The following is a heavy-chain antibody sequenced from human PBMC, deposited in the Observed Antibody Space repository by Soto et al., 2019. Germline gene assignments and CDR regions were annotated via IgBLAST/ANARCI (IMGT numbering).Heavy chain of an antibody. CDR2: IIPIFGTA. J-gene: IGHJ4*02. V-gene: IGHV1-69*13. D-gene: IGHD2-8*01. CDR1: GGTFSSYA. CDR3: ARGALGYCTNGVCLPND. Sequence: SVKVSCKASGGTFSSYAISWVRQAPGQGLEWMGGIIPIFGTANYAQKFQGRVTITADESTSTAYMELSSLRSEDTAVYYCARGALGYCTNGVCLPNDWGQGTLVTV.